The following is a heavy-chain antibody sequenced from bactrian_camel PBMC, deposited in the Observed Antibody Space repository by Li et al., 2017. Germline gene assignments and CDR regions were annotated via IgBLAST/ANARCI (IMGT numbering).Heavy chain of an antibody. D-gene: IGHD1*01. CDR2: IECDEST. V-gene: IGHV3S55*01. J-gene: IGHJ4*01. Sequence: HVQLVESGGGSVQVGGSLRLSCVASVDTIGRYCMGWFRQIPDKEREGVAGIECDESTSYADSVKGRFTVSQDSAKNSLYLQMNSLQLEDTAQYYCAASTYCTGSFCFCTTQLFLDGYTLWGQGTQVTVS. CDR1: VDTIGRYC. CDR3: AASTYCTGSFCFCTTQLFLDGYTL.